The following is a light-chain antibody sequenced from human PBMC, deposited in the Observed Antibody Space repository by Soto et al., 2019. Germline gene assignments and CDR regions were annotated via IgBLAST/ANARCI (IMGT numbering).Light chain of an antibody. CDR1: QSINAW. J-gene: IGKJ1*01. CDR3: PKYHRYST. CDR2: DVS. Sequence: DIQMTQSPSTLSASVGDKVTITCRASQSINAWLAWYQQKPGKAPKLLIYDVSTLDSGVPSRFSGSAYGTEFNLTINNLESDDLATYLCPKYHRYSTLGQGTKVAIK. V-gene: IGKV1-5*01.